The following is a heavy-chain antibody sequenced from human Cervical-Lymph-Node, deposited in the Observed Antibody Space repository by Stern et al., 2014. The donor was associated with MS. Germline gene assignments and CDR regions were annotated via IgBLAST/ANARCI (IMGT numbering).Heavy chain of an antibody. J-gene: IGHJ3*02. CDR2: INPGGVST. V-gene: IGHV1-46*01. D-gene: IGHD3-22*01. CDR3: ARAGGYYVFDI. Sequence: QVPLVESGAEVKKPGASVKVSCTASGYTFTSYHMHWVRQAPGQGLEWMGIINPGGVSTTYAQNFQGRLIMTRDTSTSTVYMELSSLRSEDTALYYCARAGGYYVFDIWGQGTRVTVSS. CDR1: GYTFTSYH.